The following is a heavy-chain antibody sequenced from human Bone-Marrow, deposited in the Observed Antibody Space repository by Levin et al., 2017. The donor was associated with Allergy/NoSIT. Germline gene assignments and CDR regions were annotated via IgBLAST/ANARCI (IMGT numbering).Heavy chain of an antibody. D-gene: IGHD2-21*01. CDR1: GFRFSDYV. V-gene: IGHV3-23*01. J-gene: IGHJ4*02. CDR2: ISGSGDNT. CDR3: VRTPGAIVVTPYFDS. Sequence: AGGSLRLSCAASGFRFSDYVMNWVRQAPGKGLEWVSVISGSGDNTYYADSVKGRFTISRDTSKNTLYLQMNSLSAEDTATYYCVRTPGAIVVTPYFDSWGRGTLVTVSS.